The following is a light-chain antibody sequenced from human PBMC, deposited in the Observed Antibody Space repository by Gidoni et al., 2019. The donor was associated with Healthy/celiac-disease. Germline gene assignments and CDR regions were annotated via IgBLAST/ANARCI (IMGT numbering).Light chain of an antibody. V-gene: IGKV3-20*01. CDR2: GAS. Sequence: EIVLTQTPGTLSWSPGERATLSCRASQSVGSSYLAWYQQKPGQAPRLLIYGASSMATGTPDRFSGSGSGTDFTLIISRLEPEDFAVYYCQQYGRSTGTFGQGTKVEIK. CDR1: QSVGSSY. CDR3: QQYGRSTGT. J-gene: IGKJ1*01.